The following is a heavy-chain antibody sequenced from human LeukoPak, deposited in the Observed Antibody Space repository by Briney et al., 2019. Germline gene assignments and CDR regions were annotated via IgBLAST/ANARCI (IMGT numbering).Heavy chain of an antibody. CDR1: GYTFTGYY. CDR2: INPNSGGT. V-gene: IGHV1-2*02. CDR3: ANIRGYCSGGSCSDY. Sequence: ASVKVSCKASGYTFTGYYMHWVRQAPGQGLEWMGWINPNSGGTNYAQKFQGRVTMTRDTSISTAYMELSRLRSDDTAVYYCANIRGYCSGGSCSDYWGQGTLATVSS. J-gene: IGHJ4*02. D-gene: IGHD2-15*01.